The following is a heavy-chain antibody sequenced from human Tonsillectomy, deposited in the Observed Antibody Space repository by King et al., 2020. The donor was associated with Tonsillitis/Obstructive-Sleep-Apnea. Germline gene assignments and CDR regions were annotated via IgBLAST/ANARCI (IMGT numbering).Heavy chain of an antibody. J-gene: IGHJ5*02. CDR2: IRSKAYGGTT. CDR1: GFTFGDYA. Sequence: VQLVESGGGLVQPGRSLRLSCTASGFTFGDYAMSWVRQAPGKGLEWIGFIRSKAYGGTTEYAAFVKGRFIISRDDSKSIAYLQMNSLKTEDTAVYYCTTVRRPYCGGVCYSGFDTWGQGTLVPVSS. CDR3: TTVRRPYCGGVCYSGFDT. V-gene: IGHV3-49*04. D-gene: IGHD2-21*02.